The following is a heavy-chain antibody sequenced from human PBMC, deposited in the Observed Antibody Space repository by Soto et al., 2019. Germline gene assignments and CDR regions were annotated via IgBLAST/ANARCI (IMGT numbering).Heavy chain of an antibody. CDR1: GFTFSSYA. CDR2: ISGSGGST. D-gene: IGHD3-3*01. V-gene: IGHV3-23*01. CDR3: AKIPLLRFLEWLLYLDY. Sequence: GGSLRLSCAASGFTFSSYAMSWVRQAPGKGLEWVSAISGSGGSTYYADSVKGRFTISRDNSKNTLYLQMNSLRAEDTAVYYCAKIPLLRFLEWLLYLDYWGQGTLVTVSS. J-gene: IGHJ4*02.